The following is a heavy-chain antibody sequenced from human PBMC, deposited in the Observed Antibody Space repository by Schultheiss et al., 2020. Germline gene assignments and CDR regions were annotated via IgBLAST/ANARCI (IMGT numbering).Heavy chain of an antibody. CDR1: GYTFTSYD. D-gene: IGHD6-13*01. CDR3: ARGSYSSSWRRRGLLDY. Sequence: ASVTVSGKASGYTFTSYDINWVRQATGQGLEWMGWMNPNSGNTGYAQKFQGRVTMTRNTSISTAYMELSSLRSEDTAVYYCARGSYSSSWRRRGLLDYWGQGTLVTVSS. J-gene: IGHJ4*02. V-gene: IGHV1-8*01. CDR2: MNPNSGNT.